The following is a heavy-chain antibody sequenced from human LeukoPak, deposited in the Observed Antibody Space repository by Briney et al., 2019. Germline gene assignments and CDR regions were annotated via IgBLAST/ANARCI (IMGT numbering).Heavy chain of an antibody. D-gene: IGHD6-19*01. CDR3: ARESSGWYYYYYGMDV. CDR1: GFTFSSYW. CDR2: IKQDGSEK. J-gene: IGHJ6*04. Sequence: PGRSLRLSCAASGFTFSSYWMSWVRQAPGKGLEWVANIKQDGSEKYYVDSVKGRFTISRDNAKNSLYLQMNSLRAEDTAVYYCARESSGWYYYYYGMDVWGKGTTVTVSS. V-gene: IGHV3-7*03.